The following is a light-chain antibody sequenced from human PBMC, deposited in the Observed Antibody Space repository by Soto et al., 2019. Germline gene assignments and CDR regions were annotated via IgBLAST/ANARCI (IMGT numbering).Light chain of an antibody. V-gene: IGLV2-14*03. CDR2: DVG. CDR3: SSFTSSMTNV. J-gene: IGLJ1*01. CDR1: SSDVGGYNS. Sequence: QSALTQPASVSGSPGESITISCTGTSSDVGGYNSVSWYQHHPGKAPKLILYDVGVRPSGVSYRFSGSNSGNTASLTISGLQAADEADYFCSSFTSSMTNVFGSGTKLTVL.